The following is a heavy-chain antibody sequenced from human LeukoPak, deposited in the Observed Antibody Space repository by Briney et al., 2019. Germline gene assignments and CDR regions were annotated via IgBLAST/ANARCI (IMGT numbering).Heavy chain of an antibody. V-gene: IGHV4-34*01. CDR1: GGSFSGYY. D-gene: IGHD2-2*01. CDR2: INHSGST. CDR3: ARRRRGPYCSSTSCYRGPFDY. J-gene: IGHJ4*02. Sequence: SETLSLTCAVYGGSFSGYYWSWIRQPPGKGLEWIGEINHSGSTNYNPSLKSRVTISVDTSKNQFSLKLSSVTAADTAVYYCARRRRGPYCSSTSCYRGPFDYWGQGTLVTVSS.